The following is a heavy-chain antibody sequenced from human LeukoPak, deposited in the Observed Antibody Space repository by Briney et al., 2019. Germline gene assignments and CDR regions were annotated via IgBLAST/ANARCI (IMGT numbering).Heavy chain of an antibody. J-gene: IGHJ4*02. CDR1: GFTFSSYG. V-gene: IGHV3-33*01. CDR3: ARGLGQQLWDY. CDR2: IWYDGSNK. Sequence: GGSLRLSCAASGFTFSSYGMHWVRQAPGKGLEWVAVIWYDGSNKYYADSVKGRFTISRDNSKNTLYLQMNSLRAGDTAVYYCARGLGQQLWDYWGQGTLVTVSS. D-gene: IGHD6-13*01.